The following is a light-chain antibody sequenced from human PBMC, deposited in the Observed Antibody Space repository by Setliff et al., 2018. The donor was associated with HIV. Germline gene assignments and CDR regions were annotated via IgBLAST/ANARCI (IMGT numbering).Light chain of an antibody. V-gene: IGLV3-21*03. CDR1: NIGSKS. CDR3: QVWDRNSAHMV. CDR2: DDN. Sequence: SYELTQPPSVSVAPGKTARITCGGNNIGSKSVHWYQQKPGQAPVLVVYDDNDRPSGIPERFSGSNSGNTATLTISRVEAGDEADYYCQVWDRNSAHMVFGGGTKVTVL. J-gene: IGLJ2*01.